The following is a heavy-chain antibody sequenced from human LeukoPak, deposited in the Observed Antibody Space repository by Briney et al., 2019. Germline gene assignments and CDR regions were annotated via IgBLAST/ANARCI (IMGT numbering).Heavy chain of an antibody. J-gene: IGHJ4*02. CDR3: ARGYGSGSCLDY. D-gene: IGHD3-10*01. CDR2: IKRDGSEK. CDR1: GFTFTSFW. V-gene: IGHV3-7*03. Sequence: GGSLRLSCAASGFTFTSFWLNWVRQAPGKGLEWVANIKRDGSEKYYLDSVKGRFTISRDNAKNSLYLQMNNLRAEGTAVYYCARGYGSGSCLDYWGQGTLVTVSS.